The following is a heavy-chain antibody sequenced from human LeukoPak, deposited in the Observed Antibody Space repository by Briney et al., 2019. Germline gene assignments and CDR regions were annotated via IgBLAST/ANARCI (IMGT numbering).Heavy chain of an antibody. J-gene: IGHJ6*03. Sequence: PGGSLRLSCAASGFTFSNYWMSWVRQAPGKGLEWVANIKQDGSEKYYVDSVRGRFTISRDNAKNSLYLQMNTLRAEDTAVYYCARDPADCGGDCPRPPNYPYYYMDVWGKGTTVTVSS. V-gene: IGHV3-7*01. D-gene: IGHD2-21*01. CDR3: ARDPADCGGDCPRPPNYPYYYMDV. CDR2: IKQDGSEK. CDR1: GFTFSNYW.